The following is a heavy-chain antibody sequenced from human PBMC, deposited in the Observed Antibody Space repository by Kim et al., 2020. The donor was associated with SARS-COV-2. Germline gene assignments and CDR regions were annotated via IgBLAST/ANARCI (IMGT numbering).Heavy chain of an antibody. V-gene: IGHV4-34*01. CDR3: ARGHHQVANWAHRFDP. Sequence: SETLSLTCAVYGGSFSGYYWSWIRQPPGKGLEWIGEINHSGSTNYNPSLKSRVTISVDTSKNQFSLKLSSVTAADTAVYYCARGHHQVANWAHRFDPWGQGTLVTVSS. J-gene: IGHJ5*02. D-gene: IGHD7-27*01. CDR2: INHSGST. CDR1: GGSFSGYY.